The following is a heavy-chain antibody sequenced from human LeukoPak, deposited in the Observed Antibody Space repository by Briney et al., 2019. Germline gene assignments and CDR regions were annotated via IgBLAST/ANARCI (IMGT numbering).Heavy chain of an antibody. Sequence: ASVKVSCKASGDTFTQYYMNWLRQAPGQGPEWMAWINPDSGDTNYAQKFQGRVTMTRDTSIGTAYMELRRLTSDDTAMYYCVISKGAFDIWGQGTIVTVSS. CDR2: INPDSGDT. CDR1: GDTFTQYY. V-gene: IGHV1-2*02. CDR3: VISKGAFDI. J-gene: IGHJ3*02.